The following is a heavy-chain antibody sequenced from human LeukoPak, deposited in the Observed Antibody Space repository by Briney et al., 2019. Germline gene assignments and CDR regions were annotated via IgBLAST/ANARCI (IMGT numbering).Heavy chain of an antibody. Sequence: SETLSLTCTVSGGSIGSYYWSWIRQPPGKGLEWIGYISYSGSTNYNPSLKSRVTISVDTSKNQFSLKLSSVTPADTAVYYCARDVSRAFDIWGQGTMVTVSS. CDR1: GGSIGSYY. V-gene: IGHV4-59*01. D-gene: IGHD3-16*01. J-gene: IGHJ3*02. CDR3: ARDVSRAFDI. CDR2: ISYSGST.